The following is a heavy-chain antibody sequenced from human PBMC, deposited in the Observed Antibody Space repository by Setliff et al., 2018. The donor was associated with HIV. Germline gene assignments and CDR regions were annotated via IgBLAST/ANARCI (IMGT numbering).Heavy chain of an antibody. D-gene: IGHD2-15*01. J-gene: IGHJ4*02. CDR2: ISGSGTTT. CDR1: RFTFSSYA. Sequence: GGSLRLSCAASRFTFSSYAMSWVRQAPGKGLEWVAAISGSGTTTYYADSVKGRFTISRDNSKNTVYLQMNSLRAEDTAIYYCAKMVGGSRSSGSCYFDYWGQGTLVTVSS. CDR3: AKMVGGSRSSGSCYFDY. V-gene: IGHV3-23*01.